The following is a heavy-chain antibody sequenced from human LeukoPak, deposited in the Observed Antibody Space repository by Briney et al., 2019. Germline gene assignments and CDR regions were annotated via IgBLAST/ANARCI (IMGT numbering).Heavy chain of an antibody. CDR2: ISLSSSFT. D-gene: IGHD1-26*01. J-gene: IGHJ4*02. V-gene: IGHV3-11*06. CDR1: GFTFSDYY. Sequence: GGSLRLSCAASGFTFSDYYMSWIRQAPGTGLEGVAYISLSSSFTNYADSVKGRFTISRDNAKNSPYLQMNSLRAEDTAVYYCARPPPVVGAMDYWGQGTLVTVSS. CDR3: ARPPPVVGAMDY.